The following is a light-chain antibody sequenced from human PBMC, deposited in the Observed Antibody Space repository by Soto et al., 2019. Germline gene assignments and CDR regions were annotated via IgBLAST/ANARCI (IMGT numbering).Light chain of an antibody. CDR1: SSDVGSYNR. V-gene: IGLV2-18*01. CDR2: EVS. Sequence: QSALTQPPSVSGSPGQSVTISCTGTSSDVGSYNRVSWYQQPPGTAPKLLIYEVSNRPSGVPDRFSGSKSSNTASLTISGLQAEDEADYYYSLYISSGTVFGGGTKLTVL. J-gene: IGLJ2*01. CDR3: SLYISSGTV.